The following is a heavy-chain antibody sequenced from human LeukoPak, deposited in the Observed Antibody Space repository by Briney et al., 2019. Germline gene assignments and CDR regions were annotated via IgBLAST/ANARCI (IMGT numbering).Heavy chain of an antibody. V-gene: IGHV1-2*02. Sequence: GASVKVSCKASGYTFTGYYMHWVRQAPGQGLEWMGWINPKSGGTNYAQKFQGRVTMTRDTSISTACMELSRLRSDDTAVYYCARPAGVSSSWYPDAFDIWGQGTMVTVSS. J-gene: IGHJ3*02. CDR2: INPKSGGT. D-gene: IGHD6-13*01. CDR1: GYTFTGYY. CDR3: ARPAGVSSSWYPDAFDI.